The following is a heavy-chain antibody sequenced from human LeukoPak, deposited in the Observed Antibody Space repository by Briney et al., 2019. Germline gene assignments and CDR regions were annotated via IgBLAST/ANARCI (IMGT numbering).Heavy chain of an antibody. V-gene: IGHV3-7*01. CDR1: GFPFSGHW. Sequence: GGSLRLSYTVSGFPFSGHWMNWVRQARGKGLEWVANIKYDGSQKGYVASVEGRFTISRDNAKQSVYLQMNSLRAEDTAVYYCATRNKFEYWGQGILVTVSS. CDR3: ATRNKFEY. CDR2: IKYDGSQK. J-gene: IGHJ4*02. D-gene: IGHD1/OR15-1a*01.